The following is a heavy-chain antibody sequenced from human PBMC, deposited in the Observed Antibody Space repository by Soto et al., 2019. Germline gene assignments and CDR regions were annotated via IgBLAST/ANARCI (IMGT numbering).Heavy chain of an antibody. V-gene: IGHV4-30-4*01. CDR2: IYYSGST. CDR3: AREYNHREARPYGYFDY. D-gene: IGHD6-6*01. CDR1: GGSISSGDYY. Sequence: QVQLQESGPGLVKPSQTLSLTCTVSGGSISSGDYYWSWIRQPPGKGLEWIGYIYYSGSTYYNPSLKRRVTIKLNTSKNQLSLKLTSVTAADTAVYYCAREYNHREARPYGYFDYWGQGTLVTVSS. J-gene: IGHJ4*02.